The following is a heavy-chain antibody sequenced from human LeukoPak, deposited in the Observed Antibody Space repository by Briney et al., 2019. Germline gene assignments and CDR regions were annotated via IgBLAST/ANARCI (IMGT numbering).Heavy chain of an antibody. Sequence: GGSLRLSCAASGFTFDDYAMYWVRQAPGKGLEWVSGISWNSGDKAYADSVKGRFTISRDNAKNSLYLQMNSLRAEDTALYYCAKGYAPRYYDVMTGYSHHYYGMDVWGQGTTVTVSS. CDR1: GFTFDDYA. D-gene: IGHD3-9*01. CDR3: AKGYAPRYYDVMTGYSHHYYGMDV. V-gene: IGHV3-9*01. J-gene: IGHJ6*02. CDR2: ISWNSGDK.